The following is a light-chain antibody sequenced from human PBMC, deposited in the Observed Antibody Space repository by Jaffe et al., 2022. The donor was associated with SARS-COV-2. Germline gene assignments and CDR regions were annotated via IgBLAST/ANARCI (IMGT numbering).Light chain of an antibody. CDR1: QSISSW. CDR2: EAS. V-gene: IGKV1-5*01. J-gene: IGKJ2*01. Sequence: DIQMTQSPSTLSASVGDRVTITCRASQSISSWLAWHQQTAGKAPRLLIYEASNLESGVPSRFSGSGSGTEFTLSIDSLQPDDFATYFCQQYSTYPYTFGQGTKLEIK. CDR3: QQYSTYPYT.